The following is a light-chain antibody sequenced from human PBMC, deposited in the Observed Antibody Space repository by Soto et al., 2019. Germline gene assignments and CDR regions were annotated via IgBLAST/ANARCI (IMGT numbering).Light chain of an antibody. CDR3: QQRNKWPLT. CDR1: QSVTTY. CDR2: DAS. J-gene: IGKJ4*01. Sequence: EIVLTHSPDTLSFSPGEMATLSFRASQSVTTYLAWYQQKPGQAPRLLIYDASNRATGIPARFSGSGSGTDFTLTISSLEPEDFAVYSCQQRNKWPLTFGGGTKVDIK. V-gene: IGKV3-11*01.